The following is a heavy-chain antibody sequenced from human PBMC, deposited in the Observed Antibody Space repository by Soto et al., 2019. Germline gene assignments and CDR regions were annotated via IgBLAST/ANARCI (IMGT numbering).Heavy chain of an antibody. D-gene: IGHD6-19*01. V-gene: IGHV3-30*18. CDR1: GFTFSSYG. CDR2: ISYDGSNK. CDR3: AKPVKQWLVVDAFDI. J-gene: IGHJ3*02. Sequence: QVQLVESGGGVVQPGRSLRLSCAASGFTFSSYGMHWVRQAPGKGLEWVAVISYDGSNKYYADSVKGRFTISRDNSKNTLYLQMNSLRAEDTAVYYCAKPVKQWLVVDAFDIWGQGTMVTVSS.